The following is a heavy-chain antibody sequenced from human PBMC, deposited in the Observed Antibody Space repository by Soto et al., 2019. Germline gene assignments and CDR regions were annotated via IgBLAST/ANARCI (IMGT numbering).Heavy chain of an antibody. D-gene: IGHD2-2*01. J-gene: IGHJ5*02. CDR2: INPGNSNT. V-gene: IGHV1-3*01. Sequence: ASVKVSCKASGYTFSTYAVHWVRQAPGQRPEWMGWINPGNSNTKYSQKFQGRFTMTRDTSASTAYMELSSLRSGDTAVYYCARGYCTSTSCYSFFDPWGQGTLVTVSS. CDR3: ARGYCTSTSCYSFFDP. CDR1: GYTFSTYA.